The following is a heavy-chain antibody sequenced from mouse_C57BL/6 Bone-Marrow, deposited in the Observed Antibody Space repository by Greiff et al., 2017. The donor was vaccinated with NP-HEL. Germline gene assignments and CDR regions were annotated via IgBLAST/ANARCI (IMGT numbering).Heavy chain of an antibody. V-gene: IGHV1-15*01. Sequence: VQLQQSGAELVRPGASVTLSCKASGYTFTDYEMHWVKQTPVHGLEWIGAIDPETGGTAYNQKFKGKAILTADKSSSTAYMELRSLTSEDSAVYYCTRGKDYYAKDYWGQGTSVTVSS. J-gene: IGHJ4*01. CDR3: TRGKDYYAKDY. CDR1: GYTFTDYE. CDR2: IDPETGGT.